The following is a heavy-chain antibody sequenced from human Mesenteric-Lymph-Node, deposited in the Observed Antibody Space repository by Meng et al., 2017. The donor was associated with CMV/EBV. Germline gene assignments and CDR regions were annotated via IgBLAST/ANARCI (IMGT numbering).Heavy chain of an antibody. CDR1: GFTFSSYA. CDR3: ARSDYDFWSGNIYYYYYGMDV. J-gene: IGHJ6*02. Sequence: GGSLRLSCAASGFTFSSYAMHWVCQAPGKGLEWVAVISYDGSNKYYADSVKGRFTISRDNSKNTLYLQMNSLRAEDTAVYYCARSDYDFWSGNIYYYYYGMDVWGQGTTVTVSS. CDR2: ISYDGSNK. V-gene: IGHV3-30-3*01. D-gene: IGHD3-3*01.